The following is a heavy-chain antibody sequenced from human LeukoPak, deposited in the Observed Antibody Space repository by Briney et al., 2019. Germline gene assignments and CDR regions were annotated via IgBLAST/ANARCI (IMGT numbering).Heavy chain of an antibody. V-gene: IGHV3-30-3*01. CDR1: GFTFNSYA. D-gene: IGHD2-2*01. CDR3: ARMPDAFDI. CDR2: ISYDGSNK. J-gene: IGHJ3*02. Sequence: AGGSLRLSCAASGFTFNSYAMHWVRQAPGKGLEWVAVISYDGSNKYYADSVKGRVTISRDKSKNTLYLQMNSLRAEDTAVYYCARMPDAFDIWGQGTMVTVSS.